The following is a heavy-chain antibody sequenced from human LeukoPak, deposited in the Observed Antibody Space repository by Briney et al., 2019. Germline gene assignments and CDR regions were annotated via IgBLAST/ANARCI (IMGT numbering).Heavy chain of an antibody. V-gene: IGHV3-74*01. CDR1: GVTFSGHS. Sequence: GKSLRLSCAASGVTFSGHSMHWVRQAPGKGLVWVSGISRDGTITNYADAVKGRFTISRDNAKNTLYLQMNSLRVEDTAVYSCARGWYGPDSCGQGTLVTVSS. D-gene: IGHD1-14*01. CDR2: ISRDGTIT. CDR3: ARGWYGPDS. J-gene: IGHJ5*01.